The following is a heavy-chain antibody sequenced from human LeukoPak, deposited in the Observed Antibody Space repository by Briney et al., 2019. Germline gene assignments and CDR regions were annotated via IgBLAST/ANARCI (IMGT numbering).Heavy chain of an antibody. J-gene: IGHJ4*02. Sequence: GGSLRLSCAASGFTFSSSAMSWVRQAPGKGLEWVAVISYDGSNKYYADSVKGRFTISRDNSKNTLYLQMNSLRAEDTAVYYCARDYCSSTSCYDYYFDYWGQGTLVTVSS. V-gene: IGHV3-30*04. CDR2: ISYDGSNK. CDR3: ARDYCSSTSCYDYYFDY. CDR1: GFTFSSSA. D-gene: IGHD2-2*01.